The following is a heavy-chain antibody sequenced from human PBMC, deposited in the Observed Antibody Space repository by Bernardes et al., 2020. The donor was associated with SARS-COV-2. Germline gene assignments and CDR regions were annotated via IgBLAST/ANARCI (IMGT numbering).Heavy chain of an antibody. J-gene: IGHJ4*02. D-gene: IGHD3-10*01. V-gene: IGHV4-34*01. Sequence: SETLSLTCAVHGTSLSGYYWTWIRQPPGKGLEWVGEINQSGRTNYNPTLKGRASMSVDTSKSQFSLKLKSVTAADTATYYCAKGGPYRWNNKLLWGQGTLVAVSS. CDR3: AKGGPYRWNNKLL. CDR2: INQSGRT. CDR1: GTSLSGYY.